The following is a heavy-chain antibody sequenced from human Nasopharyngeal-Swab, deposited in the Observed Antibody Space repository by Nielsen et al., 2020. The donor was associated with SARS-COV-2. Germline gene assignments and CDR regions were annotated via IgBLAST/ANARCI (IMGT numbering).Heavy chain of an antibody. CDR1: GYTFTSYD. D-gene: IGHD6-19*01. CDR2: MNPNSGNT. Sequence: ASVKVSCKASGYTFTSYDINWVRQATGQGLEWMGWMNPNSGNTGYAQKFQGRVTITRNTSISTAYMELRTLKSDDTAVYYCARGAAVIYYYYMDVWGKGTTVTVSS. J-gene: IGHJ6*03. V-gene: IGHV1-8*03. CDR3: ARGAAVIYYYYMDV.